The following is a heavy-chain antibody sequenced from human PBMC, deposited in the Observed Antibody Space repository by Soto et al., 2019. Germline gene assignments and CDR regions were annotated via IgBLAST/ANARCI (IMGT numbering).Heavy chain of an antibody. CDR1: GFTFSSHW. CDR2: IKGDGSEK. Sequence: EVHLVESGRDLVQPGGSLRLSCAASGFTFSSHWMSWVRQAPGKGLEWVANIKGDGSEKYYVDSVKGRFTISRDNAKNSLFLQMNSLRVEDTALYYCAKDVRWGQGTLVTVSS. J-gene: IGHJ4*02. CDR3: AKDVR. V-gene: IGHV3-7*04.